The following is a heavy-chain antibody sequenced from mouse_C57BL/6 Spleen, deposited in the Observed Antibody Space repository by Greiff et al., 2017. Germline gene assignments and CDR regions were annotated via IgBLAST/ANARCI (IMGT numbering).Heavy chain of an antibody. CDR3: ARLTGSSAWFAY. D-gene: IGHD1-1*01. J-gene: IGHJ3*01. CDR1: GFTFSSYG. Sequence: EVHLVESGGDLVKPGGSLKLSCAASGFTFSSYGMSWVRQTPDKRLEWVATISSGGSYTYYPDSVKGRFTISRDNAKNTLYLQMSSLKSEDTAMYYCARLTGSSAWFAYWGQGTLVTVSA. V-gene: IGHV5-6*01. CDR2: ISSGGSYT.